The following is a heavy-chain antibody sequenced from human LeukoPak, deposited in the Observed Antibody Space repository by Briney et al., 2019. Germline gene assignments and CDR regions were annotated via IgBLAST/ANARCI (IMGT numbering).Heavy chain of an antibody. CDR1: GDSVTTYY. CDR3: VGRVVTRRAAFDI. CDR2: IYYSGSA. V-gene: IGHV4-59*02. D-gene: IGHD3-3*01. J-gene: IGHJ3*02. Sequence: SETLSLTCTVSGDSVTTYYWSWIRQPPGKGLEWLGYIYYSGSATYNPSLKSRVTISVDTSKNQFSLKLISVTAADTAVYYCVGRVVTRRAAFDIWGPGTVVTVSS.